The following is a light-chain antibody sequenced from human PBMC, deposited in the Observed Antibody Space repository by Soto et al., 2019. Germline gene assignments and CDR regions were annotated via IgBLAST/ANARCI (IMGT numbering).Light chain of an antibody. CDR2: DNN. CDR1: SSNIGNNY. V-gene: IGLV1-51*01. CDR3: GTWDSSLSAGV. Sequence: QSVLTQPPSVSAAPGQKVTLSCSGSSSNIGNNYVSWYQQLPGTAPKLLIYDNNKRPSGIPDRLSGSKSGTSATLDITGLQTGDEADYYCGTWDSSLSAGVFGGGTKLTVL. J-gene: IGLJ3*02.